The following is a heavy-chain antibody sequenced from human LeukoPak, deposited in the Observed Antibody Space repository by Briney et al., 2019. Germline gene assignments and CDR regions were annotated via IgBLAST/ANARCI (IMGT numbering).Heavy chain of an antibody. CDR2: ISYDGRHK. J-gene: IGHJ4*02. V-gene: IGHV3-30*04. CDR3: ARDEYDGYNLGPSDY. D-gene: IGHD5-24*01. CDR1: GFTFRDYA. Sequence: LPGGPLRLSCAASGFTFRDYAMLWVRQAPGKGREGLAVISYDGRHKNYADSVKGRFTISRDDSENTLYLQMNSLRIEDTAIYYCARDEYDGYNLGPSDYWGQGTLVTVSS.